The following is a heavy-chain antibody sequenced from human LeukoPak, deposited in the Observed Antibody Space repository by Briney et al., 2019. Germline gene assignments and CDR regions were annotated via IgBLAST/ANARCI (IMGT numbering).Heavy chain of an antibody. V-gene: IGHV3-23*01. CDR1: GFTFSSYA. J-gene: IGHJ4*02. Sequence: QPGASLRFSCAASGFTFSSYAMSWVRQAPGKGLEWVSAISGSGGSTYYADSVKGRFTISRDNSKNTLYLQMNSLRAEDTAVYYCAKDLYGGNRFDYWGQGTLVTVSS. D-gene: IGHD4-23*01. CDR2: ISGSGGST. CDR3: AKDLYGGNRFDY.